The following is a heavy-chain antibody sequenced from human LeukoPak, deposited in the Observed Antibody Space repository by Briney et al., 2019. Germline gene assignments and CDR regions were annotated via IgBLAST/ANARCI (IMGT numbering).Heavy chain of an antibody. Sequence: RRASVKVSCKASGGTFSSYAISWVRQAPGQGLEWMGGVIPIFGTANYAQKFQGRVTITADESTSTAYMELSSLRSEDTAVYYCARAVDTAMTFDYWGQGTLVTVSS. J-gene: IGHJ4*02. D-gene: IGHD5-18*01. CDR3: ARAVDTAMTFDY. CDR2: VIPIFGTA. CDR1: GGTFSSYA. V-gene: IGHV1-69*13.